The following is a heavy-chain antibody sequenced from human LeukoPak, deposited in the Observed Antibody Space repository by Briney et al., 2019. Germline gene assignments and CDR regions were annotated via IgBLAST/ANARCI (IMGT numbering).Heavy chain of an antibody. J-gene: IGHJ3*02. V-gene: IGHV3-9*01. CDR2: ISWNSGSI. Sequence: GRSLRFSCAASGFTFDDYAMHWVRQAPGKGLEWVSGISWNSGSICYADSVKGRFTISRDNAKNSLYLQMNSLRAEDTALYYCAKDTLGYCSSTSCSYHAFDIWGQGTMVTVSS. CDR1: GFTFDDYA. CDR3: AKDTLGYCSSTSCSYHAFDI. D-gene: IGHD2-2*01.